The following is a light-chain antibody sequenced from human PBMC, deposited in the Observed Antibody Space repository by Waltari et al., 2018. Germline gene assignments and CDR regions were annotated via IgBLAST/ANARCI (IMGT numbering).Light chain of an antibody. Sequence: DIQMTQSPSSLSASVGDRVTITCRASQNIFNYVYWYQQKPGKAPRLLISGASSLQGGVPSRFSGSGFGTDFTLTIGGLQPEDSATYYCQQTSGAPITFGRGTKVRSN. J-gene: IGKJ4*01. V-gene: IGKV1-39*01. CDR2: GAS. CDR1: QNIFNY. CDR3: QQTSGAPIT.